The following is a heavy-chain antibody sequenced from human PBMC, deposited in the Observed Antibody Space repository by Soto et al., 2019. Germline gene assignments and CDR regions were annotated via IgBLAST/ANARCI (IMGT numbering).Heavy chain of an antibody. CDR3: ARGEMATIWPLAY. CDR1: GFTFSAYW. CDR2: INSDGTTT. J-gene: IGHJ4*02. V-gene: IGHV3-74*01. Sequence: EVQRVESGGGLVQPGGSLRLSCAASGFTFSAYWMHWVRQAPGEGLVCVSRINSDGTTTNYADSVKGRFTISRDNAENTLYLQMNSLRAEDTAVYYCARGEMATIWPLAYWGQGALVTVSS. D-gene: IGHD5-12*01.